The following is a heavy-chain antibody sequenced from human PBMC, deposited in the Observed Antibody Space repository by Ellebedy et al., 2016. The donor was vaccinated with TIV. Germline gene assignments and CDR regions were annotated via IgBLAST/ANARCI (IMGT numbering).Heavy chain of an antibody. CDR3: ATRGSGWYFSS. CDR1: GYSFTSYW. V-gene: IGHV5-10-1*01. CDR2: IYPSDSYT. D-gene: IGHD6-19*01. Sequence: GESLKISCKGSGYSFTSYWIGWVRQMPGKGLEWMGIIYPSDSYTNYSPSFQGHVTISADKSISTAYLQWSSLKASDTAMYYCATRGSGWYFSSWGEGTLVTVSS. J-gene: IGHJ4*02.